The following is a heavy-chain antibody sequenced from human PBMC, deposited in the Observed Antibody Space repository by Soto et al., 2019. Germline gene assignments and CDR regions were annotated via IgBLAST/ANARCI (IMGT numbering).Heavy chain of an antibody. Sequence: LSCAAPGFSFSRYCIRWVRQAPGKGLEWVAVISYDESTTFHTVSVKGRFTISTDNSKDSLFLKMNSLRPADPSLYYCSEAIIGSYDSDAFDVRGPGTMVTV. D-gene: IGHD5-18*01. J-gene: IGHJ3*01. V-gene: IGHV3-30*18. CDR3: SEAIIGSYDSDAFDV. CDR2: ISYDESTT. CDR1: GFSFSRYC.